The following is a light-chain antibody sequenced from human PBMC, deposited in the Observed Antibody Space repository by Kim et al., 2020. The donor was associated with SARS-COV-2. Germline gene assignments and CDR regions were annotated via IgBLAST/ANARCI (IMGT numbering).Light chain of an antibody. CDR3: QQRGNWPPALT. CDR1: QNVGIS. Sequence: PGESTTLSCRASQNVGISLAWYQQTPGQAPRLRIYDASIRAASNPDRFSGSGSGTDFTLTNGSLAPEDFAVYYCQQRGNWPPALTFGGGTKVDIK. J-gene: IGKJ4*01. CDR2: DAS. V-gene: IGKV3-11*01.